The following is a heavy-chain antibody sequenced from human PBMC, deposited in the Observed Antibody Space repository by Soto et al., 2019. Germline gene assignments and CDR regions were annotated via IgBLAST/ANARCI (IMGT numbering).Heavy chain of an antibody. D-gene: IGHD1-26*01. CDR1: CYTFANYG. V-gene: IGHV1-18*04. CDR2: INTYSDDT. CDR3: VRGYSGSYNFDY. Sequence: ASVKASWNAFCYTFANYGIAWVRQSPVQGLEWVGWINTYSDDTNYAQTLQGRVTMTTDTSTTTASLELRGLTSDDTAVYYCVRGYSGSYNFDYWGQGTLVTVSS. J-gene: IGHJ4*02.